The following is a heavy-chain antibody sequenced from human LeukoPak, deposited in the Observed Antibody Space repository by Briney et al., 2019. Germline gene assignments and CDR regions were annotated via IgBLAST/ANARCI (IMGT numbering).Heavy chain of an antibody. CDR3: ARDGYSGSYYVLNAFDI. Sequence: PSETLSLTCTVSGGSISSSSYYWGWIRQPPGKGLEWIGSIYYSGSTNYNPSLKSRVTMSVDTSKNQFSLKLSSVTAADTAVYYCARDGYSGSYYVLNAFDIWGQGTMVTVSS. J-gene: IGHJ3*02. CDR2: IYYSGST. D-gene: IGHD1-26*01. CDR1: GGSISSSSYY. V-gene: IGHV4-39*07.